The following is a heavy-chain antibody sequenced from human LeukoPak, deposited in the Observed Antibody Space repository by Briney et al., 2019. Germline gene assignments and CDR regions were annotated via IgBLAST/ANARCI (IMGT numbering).Heavy chain of an antibody. D-gene: IGHD2-15*01. V-gene: IGHV3-23*01. Sequence: PGGSLRLSCAASGFTFSDYAMSWVRQAPGKGLEWVSSIGGSGVSTYYADSVKGRFTISRDNSKNTLYLQMNSLRAVDTAVYYCATDFGSSDNGFWGQGALVTVSS. CDR1: GFTFSDYA. CDR2: IGGSGVST. J-gene: IGHJ4*02. CDR3: ATDFGSSDNGF.